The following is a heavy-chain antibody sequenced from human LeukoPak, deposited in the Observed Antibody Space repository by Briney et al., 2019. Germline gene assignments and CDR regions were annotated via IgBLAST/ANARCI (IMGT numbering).Heavy chain of an antibody. J-gene: IGHJ3*02. CDR3: ARATWFGGNPSGAFDI. D-gene: IGHD4-23*01. CDR1: GYTFTNYY. Sequence: ASVKVSCKASGYTFTNYYIHWVRQAPGPGLEWMGIINPSGGSTNYAQKFQGRVAMTRDTSTNSVYMELSSLRSEDTAVYYCARATWFGGNPSGAFDIWGQGTVVTVSS. V-gene: IGHV1-46*01. CDR2: INPSGGST.